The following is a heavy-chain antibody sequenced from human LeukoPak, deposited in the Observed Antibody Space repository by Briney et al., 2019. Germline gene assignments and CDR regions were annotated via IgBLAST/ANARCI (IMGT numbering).Heavy chain of an antibody. CDR1: GGSFSGYY. D-gene: IGHD6-13*01. J-gene: IGHJ3*02. V-gene: IGHV4-34*01. Sequence: SETLSLTCAVYGGSFSGYYWSWIRQPPGKGLEWIGEINHSGSTNYNPSLKSRVTISVGTSKHQFSLKLSSVTAADTAVYYCARATAAAGYAFDIWGQGTMVTVSS. CDR3: ARATAAAGYAFDI. CDR2: INHSGST.